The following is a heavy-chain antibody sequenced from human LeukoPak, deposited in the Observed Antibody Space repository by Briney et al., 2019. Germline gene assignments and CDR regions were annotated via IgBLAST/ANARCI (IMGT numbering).Heavy chain of an antibody. D-gene: IGHD3-22*01. V-gene: IGHV4-59*01. CDR1: GGSISSYY. Sequence: SETLSLTCTVSGGSISSYYWSWVRQPPGKGLEWIGFVYYTGSTNYSPSLKSRVTISVDTSKNQFSLKLRSVTAADTAVYYCARDSSSGSIWFDPWGQGTLVTVSS. CDR2: VYYTGST. CDR3: ARDSSSGSIWFDP. J-gene: IGHJ5*02.